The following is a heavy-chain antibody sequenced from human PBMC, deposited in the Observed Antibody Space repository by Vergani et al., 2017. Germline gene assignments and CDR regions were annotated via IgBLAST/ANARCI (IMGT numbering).Heavy chain of an antibody. Sequence: QVQLQESGPGLVKPSETLSLTCTVSGGSISSYYWSWIRQPAGKGLEWIGRIYTSGRTNYNPTLKSRVTMSVDTSKNQFSLKLSSVTAADTAVYYCARVRYYDSSGKEAFDIWGQGTMVTVSS. CDR3: ARVRYYDSSGKEAFDI. CDR1: GGSISSYY. V-gene: IGHV4-4*07. CDR2: IYTSGRT. J-gene: IGHJ3*02. D-gene: IGHD3-22*01.